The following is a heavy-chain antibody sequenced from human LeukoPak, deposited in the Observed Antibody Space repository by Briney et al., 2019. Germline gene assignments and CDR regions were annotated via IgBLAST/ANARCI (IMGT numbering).Heavy chain of an antibody. Sequence: ASVKVSCKASGGTFSSYAISWVRQAPGQGLEWMGGIIPIFGTANYAQKFQGRVTITTDESTSTAYMELSSLRSEDTAVYYCARAFSCTPRPCGYYYYMDVWGKGTTVTVSS. CDR1: GGTFSSYA. D-gene: IGHD2-15*01. CDR2: IIPIFGTA. V-gene: IGHV1-69*05. CDR3: ARAFSCTPRPCGYYYYMDV. J-gene: IGHJ6*03.